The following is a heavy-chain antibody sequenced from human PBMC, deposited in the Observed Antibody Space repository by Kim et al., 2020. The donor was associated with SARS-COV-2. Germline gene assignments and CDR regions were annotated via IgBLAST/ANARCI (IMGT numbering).Heavy chain of an antibody. CDR1: GGSISSSSYY. D-gene: IGHD3-10*01. CDR2: IYYSGST. J-gene: IGHJ4*02. CDR3: SRRGYDSASSPY. Sequence: SETLSLTCTVSGGSISSSSYYWGWIRQPPGKGLEWIGNIYYSGSTYYNPSLKSRVTISVDTAKNQFSLKLSSVTAADTAVYYCSRRGYDSASSPYWGQGT. V-gene: IGHV4-39*01.